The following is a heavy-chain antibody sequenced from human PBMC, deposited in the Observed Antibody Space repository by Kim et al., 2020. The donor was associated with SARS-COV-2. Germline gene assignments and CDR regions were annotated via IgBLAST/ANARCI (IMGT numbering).Heavy chain of an antibody. V-gene: IGHV5-10-1*01. CDR1: GYSFTSYW. D-gene: IGHD1-1*01. CDR3: AKHRSNDWPPWFDP. Sequence: GESLKISCKGSGYSFTSYWISWVRQMPGKGLEWMGTIDPSDSYTNYSPSFQGHVTISADKSFSTAYLQWSSLKASDTAIYYCAKHRSNDWPPWFDPWGQGTLVTVSS. CDR2: IDPSDSYT. J-gene: IGHJ5*02.